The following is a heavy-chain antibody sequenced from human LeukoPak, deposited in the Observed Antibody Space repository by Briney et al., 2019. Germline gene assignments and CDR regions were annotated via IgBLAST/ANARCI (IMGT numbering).Heavy chain of an antibody. CDR1: GYTFTSYG. D-gene: IGHD3-10*01. CDR3: AREALLWFGELPLYYFDY. Sequence: ASVKVSCKASGYTFTSYGISWVRQAPGQGLEWMGWISAYNGNTNYAQKLQGRVTTTTDTSTSTAYMELRSLRSDDTAVYYCAREALLWFGELPLYYFDYWGQGTLVTVSS. CDR2: ISAYNGNT. V-gene: IGHV1-18*01. J-gene: IGHJ4*02.